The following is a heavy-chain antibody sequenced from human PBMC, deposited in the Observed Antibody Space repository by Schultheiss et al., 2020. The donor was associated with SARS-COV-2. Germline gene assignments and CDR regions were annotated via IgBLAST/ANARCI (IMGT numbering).Heavy chain of an antibody. CDR3: ARDSPSHY. CDR2: IYSGGST. V-gene: IGHV3-23*03. Sequence: GGSLRLSCVTSGFTFDDYAMHWVRQAPGKGLEWVSVIYSGGSTYYADSVKGRFTISRENAKNSLYLQMNSLRAEDTAVYYCARDSPSHYWGQGTLVTVSS. J-gene: IGHJ4*02. CDR1: GFTFDDYA.